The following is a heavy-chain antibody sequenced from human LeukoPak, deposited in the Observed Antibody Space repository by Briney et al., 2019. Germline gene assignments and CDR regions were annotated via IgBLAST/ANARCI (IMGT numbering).Heavy chain of an antibody. Sequence: GASVKVSCKASGYTFTSYDINWVRQATGQGLEWMGWMNPNSGNTGYAQKFQGRVTITRNTSMSTAYMELSSLRSEDTAVYYCARGYCSSTSCYLGQNWFDPWGQGTLVTVSS. CDR2: MNPNSGNT. D-gene: IGHD2-2*01. V-gene: IGHV1-8*03. J-gene: IGHJ5*02. CDR1: GYTFTSYD. CDR3: ARGYCSSTSCYLGQNWFDP.